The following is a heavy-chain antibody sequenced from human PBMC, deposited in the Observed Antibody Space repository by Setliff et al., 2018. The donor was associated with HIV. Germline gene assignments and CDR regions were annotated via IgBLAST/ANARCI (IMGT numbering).Heavy chain of an antibody. CDR1: GASITSHY. J-gene: IGHJ4*02. CDR2: IYSTGST. V-gene: IGHV4-59*11. Sequence: PSETLSLTCTVSGASITSHYWSWIRQSPGRELEWIGYIYSTGSTNYNPSLQSRVSISMDASKNKFSLKVTSVTSADTAVYYCAKGAGFYGDYTFDYWGQGNLV. D-gene: IGHD4-17*01. CDR3: AKGAGFYGDYTFDY.